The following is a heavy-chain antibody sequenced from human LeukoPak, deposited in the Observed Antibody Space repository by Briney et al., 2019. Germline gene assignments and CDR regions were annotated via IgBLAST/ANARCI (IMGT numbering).Heavy chain of an antibody. Sequence: SETLALTCSVSGGSISPYYWNWIRQSPGKGLEWIGYVYYTGNTNYNPSLKSRVTMSVDTAKKEVSLTLNSVTAADAAVYYCASGYFREWIRYWGQGTLVTVSS. V-gene: IGHV4-59*01. CDR3: ASGYFREWIRY. D-gene: IGHD5-18*01. CDR1: GGSISPYY. J-gene: IGHJ4*02. CDR2: VYYTGNT.